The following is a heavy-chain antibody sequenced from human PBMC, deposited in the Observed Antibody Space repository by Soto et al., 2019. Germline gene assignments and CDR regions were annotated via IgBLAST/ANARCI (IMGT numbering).Heavy chain of an antibody. CDR2: IWYDGSNK. Sequence: PGGSLRLSCAASGFTFSSYGMHWVRQAPGKGLEWVAVIWYDGSNKYYADSVKGRFTISRDNSKNTLYLQMNSLRAEDTAVYYCARVWSYYDSSGYLHDWGQGTLVTVSS. V-gene: IGHV3-33*01. CDR1: GFTFSSYG. J-gene: IGHJ4*02. CDR3: ARVWSYYDSSGYLHD. D-gene: IGHD3-22*01.